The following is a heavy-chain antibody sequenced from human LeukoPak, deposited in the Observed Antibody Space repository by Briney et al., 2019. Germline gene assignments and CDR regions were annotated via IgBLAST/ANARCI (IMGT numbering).Heavy chain of an antibody. D-gene: IGHD6-19*01. CDR2: ISSSGSTI. J-gene: IGHJ4*02. Sequence: SGGPLRLSCAASGFTFSSYEMNWVRQAPGKGLEWVSYISSSGSTIYYADSVKGRFTISRDNAKNSLYLQMNSLRAEDTAVYYCARDQSGWYCDYWGQGTLVTVSS. V-gene: IGHV3-48*03. CDR3: ARDQSGWYCDY. CDR1: GFTFSSYE.